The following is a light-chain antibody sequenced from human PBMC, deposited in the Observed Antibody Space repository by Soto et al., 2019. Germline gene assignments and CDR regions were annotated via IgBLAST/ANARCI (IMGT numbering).Light chain of an antibody. V-gene: IGLV2-14*01. CDR1: SSDVGGYNY. J-gene: IGLJ2*01. CDR2: EVS. CDR3: SSYTSSNNVV. Sequence: QSALTQPASVSGSPGQSITISCTGTSSDVGGYNYVSWYQQHPGKAPKLMIYEVSNRPSGVSNRFSGSKSGNTASLTISGLQAEDEADYYCSSYTSSNNVVFGRGTKLTVL.